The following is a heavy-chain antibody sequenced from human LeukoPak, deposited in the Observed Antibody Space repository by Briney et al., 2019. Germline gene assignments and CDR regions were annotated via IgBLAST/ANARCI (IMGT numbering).Heavy chain of an antibody. V-gene: IGHV1-2*06. CDR1: GYTFTGYY. CDR3: ARVQRGYYDSSGYYDAFDI. D-gene: IGHD3-22*01. CDR2: INPNSGGT. J-gene: IGHJ3*02. Sequence: ASVKVSCKASGYTFTGYYMHWVRQAPGQGLEWMGRINPNSGGTNYAQKFQGRVTMTRDTSISTAYMELSRLRSDDTPVYYCARVQRGYYDSSGYYDAFDIWGQVTMVTVSS.